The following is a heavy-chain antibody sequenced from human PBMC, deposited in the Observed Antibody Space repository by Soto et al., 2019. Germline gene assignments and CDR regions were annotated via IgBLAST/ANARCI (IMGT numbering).Heavy chain of an antibody. CDR1: GFTFSDYA. V-gene: IGHV3-23*01. J-gene: IGHJ4*02. Sequence: PGGSLRLSCAASGFTFSDYAMSWVRQAPGKGLEWVSTIRGTDGTTYYADSVKGRFTISRDNSKNTLYLQMNSLRAEDAAIYYCARKGGRFYGPFDYWGQGTLVTVSS. CDR2: IRGTDGTT. D-gene: IGHD1-26*01. CDR3: ARKGGRFYGPFDY.